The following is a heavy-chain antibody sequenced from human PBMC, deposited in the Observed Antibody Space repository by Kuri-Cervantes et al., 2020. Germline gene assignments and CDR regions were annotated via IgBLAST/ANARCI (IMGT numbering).Heavy chain of an antibody. Sequence: GESLKISCAASGFTFSSYWMSWVRQAPGKGLEWVANIKQDGSEKYYVDSVKGRFTISRDNAKNSLYLQMNSLRAEDTAVYYCAKAGEVRGDLDRYYYFYMDVWGKGTTVTVSS. CDR3: AKAGEVRGDLDRYYYFYMDV. CDR2: IKQDGSEK. D-gene: IGHD7-27*01. V-gene: IGHV3-7*02. CDR1: GFTFSSYW. J-gene: IGHJ6*03.